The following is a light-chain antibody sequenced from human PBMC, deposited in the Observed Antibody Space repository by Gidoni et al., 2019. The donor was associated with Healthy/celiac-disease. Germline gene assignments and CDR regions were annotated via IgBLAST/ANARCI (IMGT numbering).Light chain of an antibody. CDR2: DAS. Sequence: DIQMTQSPSTLSASVGDRVTITCRASQSISSWLAWYQQKPGKAPKLLIYDASSLESGIPARFSGSGSGTEFTLTISSLQSDDFAVYYCQQSNSYSAYTFGQGTKLEIK. CDR1: QSISSW. J-gene: IGKJ2*01. V-gene: IGKV1-5*01. CDR3: QQSNSYSAYT.